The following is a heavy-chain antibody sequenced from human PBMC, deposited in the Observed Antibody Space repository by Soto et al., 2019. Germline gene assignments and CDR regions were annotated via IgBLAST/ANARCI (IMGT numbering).Heavy chain of an antibody. V-gene: IGHV3-43*01. J-gene: IGHJ4*02. CDR3: AKDSLFLGSSDALDY. CDR2: ISWDGGST. D-gene: IGHD6-25*01. CDR1: GFTFDDYT. Sequence: GGSLRLSCAASGFTFDDYTMHWVRQAPGKGLEWVSLISWDGGSTYYADSVKGRFTISRDNSKNSLYLQMNSLRTEDTALYYCAKDSLFLGSSDALDYWGQGTLVTVSS.